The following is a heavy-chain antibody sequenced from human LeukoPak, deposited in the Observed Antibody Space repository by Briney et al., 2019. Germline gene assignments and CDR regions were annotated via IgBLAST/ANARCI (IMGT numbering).Heavy chain of an antibody. CDR3: ARTYYDILTGDPPIDY. D-gene: IGHD3-9*01. V-gene: IGHV1-69*04. J-gene: IGHJ4*02. CDR2: IIPILGIA. CDR1: GGTFSSYA. Sequence: GASVKVSCKASGGTFSSYAISWVRQAPGQGLEWMGRIIPILGIANYAQKFQGRVTITADKSTSTAYMELSSLRSEDTAVYYCARTYYDILTGDPPIDYWGQGTLVTVSS.